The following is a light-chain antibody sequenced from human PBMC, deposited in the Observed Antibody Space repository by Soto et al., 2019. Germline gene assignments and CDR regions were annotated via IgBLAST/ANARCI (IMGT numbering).Light chain of an antibody. J-gene: IGKJ1*01. CDR2: LGS. CDR3: QQYYSTPWT. CDR1: QSLLYSNGYNY. Sequence: DIVMTQSPLSLPVTPGEPASISCRSSQSLLYSNGYNYLDWYLQKPGQSPQLLIYLGSNRASGVPDRFSGSGSGTDFTLTISSLQAEDVAVYYCQQYYSTPWTFGQGTKVDIK. V-gene: IGKV2-28*01.